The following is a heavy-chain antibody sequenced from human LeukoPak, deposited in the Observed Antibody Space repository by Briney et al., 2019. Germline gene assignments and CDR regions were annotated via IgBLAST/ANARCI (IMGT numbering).Heavy chain of an antibody. J-gene: IGHJ4*02. Sequence: PGGSLRLSCAASGFTFSSYSMNWVRQAPGKGLEWVSYISSSSSTIYYADSVKGRFIISRDNAKNSLYLQVNSLRAEDTALYYCARNFGGGDSSGPYYWGQGTLVTVSS. CDR3: ARNFGGGDSSGPYY. V-gene: IGHV3-48*04. D-gene: IGHD3-22*01. CDR2: ISSSSSTI. CDR1: GFTFSSYS.